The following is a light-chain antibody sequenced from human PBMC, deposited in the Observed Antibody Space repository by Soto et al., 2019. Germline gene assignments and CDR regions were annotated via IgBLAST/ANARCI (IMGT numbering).Light chain of an antibody. CDR3: QHYHNWPPNT. J-gene: IGKJ2*01. CDR2: GAS. V-gene: IGKV3-15*01. CDR1: QSVSTN. Sequence: EIVMTQSPATLSVSPGERATLSCRASQSVSTNLAWYQQKPDQAPRLLIYGASTRATGIPARFSGSVSGTEFTLTISSLQSEEFADYYCQHYHNWPPNTFDQGTKLELK.